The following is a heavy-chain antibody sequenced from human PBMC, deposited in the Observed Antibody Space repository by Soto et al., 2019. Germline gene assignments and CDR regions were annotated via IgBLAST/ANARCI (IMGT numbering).Heavy chain of an antibody. Sequence: QVQLVQSGAEVKKPGASVKVSCKASGYTFTSYGISWVRQAPGQGLEWMGWISAYNGNTNYAQKLQGRVTMTTETSTSTAYMELRSLRSDDTAVYYCAREIMVRGNPMGGWFDPWGQGTLVTVSS. V-gene: IGHV1-18*01. D-gene: IGHD3-10*01. CDR3: AREIMVRGNPMGGWFDP. CDR1: GYTFTSYG. J-gene: IGHJ5*02. CDR2: ISAYNGNT.